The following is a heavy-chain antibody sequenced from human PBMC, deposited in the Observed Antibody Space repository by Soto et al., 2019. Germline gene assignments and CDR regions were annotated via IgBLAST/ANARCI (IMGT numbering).Heavy chain of an antibody. Sequence: QVQLVQSGAEVKKPGSSVKVSCKASGGTFSNYVVNWVRQAPGQGLEWMGRIIPISGAANYAPKFQGRVTITADKSTSTSSMELSSVRSEDTAVYYCARDMTRTVLPYFDFWGQGTLVTVSS. V-gene: IGHV1-69*06. CDR3: ARDMTRTVLPYFDF. CDR1: GGTFSNYV. D-gene: IGHD1-7*01. J-gene: IGHJ4*02. CDR2: IIPISGAA.